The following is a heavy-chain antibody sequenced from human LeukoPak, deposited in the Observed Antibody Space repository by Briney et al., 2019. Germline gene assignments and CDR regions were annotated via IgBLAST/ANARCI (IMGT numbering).Heavy chain of an antibody. D-gene: IGHD5-24*01. Sequence: HGESLKISCKGSGYSFTSYWITWVRQMPGKGLEWMGRIDPSDSYTNYSPSFQGHVTISADKSISTAYLQWSSLKASDTAMYYCARLGDGYNYYWGQGTLVTVSS. CDR3: ARLGDGYNYY. J-gene: IGHJ4*01. CDR2: IDPSDSYT. CDR1: GYSFTSYW. V-gene: IGHV5-10-1*01.